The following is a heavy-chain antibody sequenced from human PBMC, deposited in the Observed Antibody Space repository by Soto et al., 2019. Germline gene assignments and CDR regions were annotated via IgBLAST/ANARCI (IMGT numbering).Heavy chain of an antibody. CDR2: IIPILGIA. CDR1: GGTFSRYT. J-gene: IGHJ1*01. D-gene: IGHD2-15*01. V-gene: IGHV1-69*02. Sequence: SVKVSCKASGGTFSRYTISWVRQAPGQGLEWMGRIIPILGIANYAQKFQGRVTITADKSTSTAYMELSSLRSEDTAVYYCARGYCSGGSCYSGSEYFQHWGQGTLVTVS. CDR3: ARGYCSGGSCYSGSEYFQH.